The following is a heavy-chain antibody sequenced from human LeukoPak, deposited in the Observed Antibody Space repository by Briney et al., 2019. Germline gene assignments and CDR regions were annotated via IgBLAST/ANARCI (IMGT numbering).Heavy chain of an antibody. V-gene: IGHV1-2*02. Sequence: ASVKVSCKASGYTFTGYYMHWVRQAPGQGLEWMGWINPNSGGTNYAQKFQGRVTMTRDTSISTAYMELRSLRSDDTAVYYCARDPSYYDILTGYYVYYGMDVWGQGTTVTVSS. D-gene: IGHD3-9*01. J-gene: IGHJ6*02. CDR3: ARDPSYYDILTGYYVYYGMDV. CDR2: INPNSGGT. CDR1: GYTFTGYY.